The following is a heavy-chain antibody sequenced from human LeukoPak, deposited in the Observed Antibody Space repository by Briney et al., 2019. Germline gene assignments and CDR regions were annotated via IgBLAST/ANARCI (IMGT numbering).Heavy chain of an antibody. CDR2: ISFSGRT. CDR1: GGSISSGSYY. J-gene: IGHJ5*01. CDR3: ARQSSSGTQPFDWFHS. Sequence: SETLCLTCTVSGGSISSGSYYCAWIRHPPGKGLEWVGSISFSGRTYTNPSLTGRDTISEDTSKNQYSLKLSSVNATDTRVYCRARQSSSGTQPFDWFHSWGQRTLVTVSS. V-gene: IGHV4-39*01. D-gene: IGHD6-13*01.